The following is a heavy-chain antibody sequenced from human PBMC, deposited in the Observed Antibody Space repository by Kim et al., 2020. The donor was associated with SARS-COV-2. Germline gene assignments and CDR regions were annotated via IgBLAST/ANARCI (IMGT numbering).Heavy chain of an antibody. D-gene: IGHD1-26*01. J-gene: IGHJ4*02. V-gene: IGHV4-34*01. Sequence: SETLSLTCAVYGGSFSGYYWSWIRQPPGKGLEWIGEIIHSGSTNYNPSLKSRVTISVDTSKIQFSLKLSSVTAADTAVYYCARGSSGSSYLYYWGQGTLV. CDR1: GGSFSGYY. CDR3: ARGSSGSSYLYY. CDR2: IIHSGST.